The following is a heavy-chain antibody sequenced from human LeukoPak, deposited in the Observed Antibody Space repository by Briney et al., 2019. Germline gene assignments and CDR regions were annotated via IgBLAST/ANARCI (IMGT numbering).Heavy chain of an antibody. V-gene: IGHV3-66*02. CDR1: GVTASSSY. CDR2: IYSGGTT. J-gene: IGHJ6*03. CDR3: ARVGGYGGHYYYYMDV. D-gene: IGHD5-12*01. Sequence: GGSLRLSCAVSGVTASSSYISWVRQAPGKGLEWVSVIYSGGTTHYVDSVKGRFTISRDNSKNTLYLQMNSLRAEDTAVYYCARVGGYGGHYYYYMDVWGKGTTVTVSS.